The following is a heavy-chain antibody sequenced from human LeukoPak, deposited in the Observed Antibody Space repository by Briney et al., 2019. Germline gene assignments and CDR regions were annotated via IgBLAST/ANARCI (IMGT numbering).Heavy chain of an antibody. J-gene: IGHJ5*02. CDR2: ISYDGSNK. V-gene: IGHV3-30-3*01. D-gene: IGHD3-10*01. Sequence: GGSLRLSCAASGFTFSSYAMHWVRQAPGKGLEWVAVISYDGSNKYYADSVKGRFTISRDNSKNTLYLQMNSLRAEDTAVYYCARASLLWFGELLGGDNWFDPWGQGTLVTVSS. CDR1: GFTFSSYA. CDR3: ARASLLWFGELLGGDNWFDP.